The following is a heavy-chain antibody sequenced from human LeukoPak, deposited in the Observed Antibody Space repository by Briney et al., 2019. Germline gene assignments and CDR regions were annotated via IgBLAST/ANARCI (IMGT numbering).Heavy chain of an antibody. CDR2: INHSGST. J-gene: IGHJ4*02. V-gene: IGHV4-39*07. D-gene: IGHD3-16*01. CDR1: SGSISSSSYY. Sequence: SETLSLTCTVYSGSISSSSYYWGWIRQPPGKGLEWIGEINHSGSTNYNPSLKSRVTISVDTSKNQFSLKVSSVTAADTAVYYCARGAWGRDSWGQGTLVTVCS. CDR3: ARGAWGRDS.